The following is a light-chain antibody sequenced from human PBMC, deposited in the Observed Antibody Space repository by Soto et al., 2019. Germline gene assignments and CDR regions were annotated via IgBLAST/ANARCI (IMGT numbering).Light chain of an antibody. CDR2: ANN. CDR3: GTWDSSLSAHV. V-gene: IGLV1-51*01. CDR1: SSNIGNNY. Sequence: QSVLTQPPSVSAAPGQKVTISCSGSSSNIGNNYVSWYQQLPGTAPKPLIYANNKRPSGIPDRFSGSKSGTSGTLGITGLQTGDEADYYCGTWDSSLSAHVFGTGTKVTVL. J-gene: IGLJ1*01.